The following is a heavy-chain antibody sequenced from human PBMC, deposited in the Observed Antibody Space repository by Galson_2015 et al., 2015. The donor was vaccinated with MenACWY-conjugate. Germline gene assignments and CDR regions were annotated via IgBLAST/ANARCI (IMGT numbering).Heavy chain of an antibody. V-gene: IGHV3-7*01. CDR1: GFAFSSYW. D-gene: IGHD3-22*01. CDR3: ARDLHISEHYGMDV. Sequence: SLRLSCAAPGFAFSSYWMSWVRQAPGKGLEWVANIKQDGSEKYYVDSVKGRFTISRDNAKNSLYLQMNSLRAEDTAVYYCARDLHISEHYGMDVWGQGTTVTVSS. J-gene: IGHJ6*02. CDR2: IKQDGSEK.